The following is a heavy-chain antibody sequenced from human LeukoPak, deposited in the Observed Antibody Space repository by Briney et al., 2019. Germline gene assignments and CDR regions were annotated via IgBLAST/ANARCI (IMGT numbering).Heavy chain of an antibody. CDR3: ARDGVI. V-gene: IGHV4-61*01. CDR2: IYYSGST. D-gene: IGHD3-16*01. CDR1: GDYVSSGNNH. J-gene: IGHJ3*02. Sequence: SETLSLTCSVSGDYVSSGNNHWSWIRQPPGKGLEWIGYIYYSGSTNYNPSLKSRVTISVDTSKNQFSLKLSSVTAADTAVYYCARDGVIWGQGTMVTVSS.